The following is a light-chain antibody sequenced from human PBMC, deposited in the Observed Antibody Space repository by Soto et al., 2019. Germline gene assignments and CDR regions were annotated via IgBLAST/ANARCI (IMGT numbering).Light chain of an antibody. CDR1: QSVSSSY. V-gene: IGKV3-20*01. CDR3: LHYGGSPPFT. Sequence: EMVVTQSPGTLSLSPEERATLSCRARQSVSSSYLAWYQQKPGQAPRLLIYGASSRATGIPDRFSGSGSGTDFTLTISRLESEDFAVYYCLHYGGSPPFTFGPGTKVDIK. J-gene: IGKJ3*01. CDR2: GAS.